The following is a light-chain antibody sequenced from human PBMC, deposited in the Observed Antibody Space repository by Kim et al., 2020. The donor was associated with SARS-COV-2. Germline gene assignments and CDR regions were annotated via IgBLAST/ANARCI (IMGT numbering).Light chain of an antibody. CDR3: QQYNDWPLLT. Sequence: IVMTQSPATLSVSPGERVTLSCRASQSVKNNLAWYQQRPGQAPRLLIYGASTRATDISARFSGSGSGTEFTLTIRSLQSEDLAVYYCQQYNDWPLLTFGGGTKVDIK. CDR2: GAS. V-gene: IGKV3-15*01. J-gene: IGKJ4*01. CDR1: QSVKNN.